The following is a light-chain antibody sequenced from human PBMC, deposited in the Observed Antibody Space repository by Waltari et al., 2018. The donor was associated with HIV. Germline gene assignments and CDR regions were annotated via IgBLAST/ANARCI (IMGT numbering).Light chain of an antibody. J-gene: IGLJ2*01. CDR3: SSYTSSSTLVV. Sequence: QSALTQPAPVSGSPGQSLTISCTGTSSDVGCYNYVPWYQQHPGKAPKLMIYEVSNRPSGVSNRFSGSKSGNTASLTISGLQAEDEADYYCSSYTSSSTLVVFGGGTKLTVL. CDR1: SSDVGCYNY. V-gene: IGLV2-14*01. CDR2: EVS.